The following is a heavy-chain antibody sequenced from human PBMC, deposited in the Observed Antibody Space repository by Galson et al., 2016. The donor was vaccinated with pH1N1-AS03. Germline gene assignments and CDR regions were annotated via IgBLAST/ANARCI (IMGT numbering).Heavy chain of an antibody. CDR1: GFTFSNYV. Sequence: SLRLSCAASGFTFSNYVMSWVRQAPGKGLEWVSCISGSGGIANHADSVKARLTTSRDNSKNTLYLQMNNLRAEDTAVYYCGKGGYSTSPPAVDSWGHGTLVTVSS. CDR3: GKGGYSTSPPAVDS. CDR2: ISGSGGIA. J-gene: IGHJ5*01. D-gene: IGHD6-6*01. V-gene: IGHV3-23*01.